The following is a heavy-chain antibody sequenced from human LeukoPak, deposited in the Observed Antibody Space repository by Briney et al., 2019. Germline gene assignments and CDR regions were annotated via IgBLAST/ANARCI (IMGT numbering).Heavy chain of an antibody. V-gene: IGHV1-2*02. CDR2: INPNSGGT. CDR1: GYTFTGYY. J-gene: IGHJ4*02. D-gene: IGHD3-22*01. CDR3: ARLTFRPYDSSASSGAYFDY. Sequence: ASVKVSCKASGYTFTGYYMHWVRQAPGQGLEWTGWINPNSGGTNYAQKFQGRVTMTRDTSISTAYMELSRLRSDDTAVYYCARLTFRPYDSSASSGAYFDYWGQGTLVTVSS.